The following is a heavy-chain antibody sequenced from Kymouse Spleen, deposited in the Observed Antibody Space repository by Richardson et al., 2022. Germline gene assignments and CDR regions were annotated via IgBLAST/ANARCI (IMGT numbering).Heavy chain of an antibody. CDR1: GFTFDDYA. V-gene: IGHV3-9*01. J-gene: IGHJ6*02. CDR2: ISWNSGSI. D-gene: IGHD6-6*01. CDR3: AKDKGSSSSGDGMDV. Sequence: EVQLVESGGGLVQPGRSLRLSCAASGFTFDDYAMHWVRQAPGKGLEWVSGISWNSGSIGYADSVKGRFTISRDNAKNSLYLQMNSLRAEDTALYYCAKDKGSSSSGDGMDVWGQGTTVTVSS.